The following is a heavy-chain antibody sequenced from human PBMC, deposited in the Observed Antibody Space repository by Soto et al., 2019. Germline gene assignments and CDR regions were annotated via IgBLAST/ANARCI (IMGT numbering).Heavy chain of an antibody. CDR3: ARRSVGGEGPGFHYYYYGMDV. CDR2: IIPIFGTA. Sequence: QVQLVQSGAEVKKPGSSVKVSCKASGGTFSSYAISWVRQAPGQGLEWMGGIIPIFGTANYAQKFQGRGTITADESTSTAYMELSSLRSEDTAVYYCARRSVGGEGPGFHYYYYGMDVWGQGTTVTVSS. CDR1: GGTFSSYA. V-gene: IGHV1-69*01. J-gene: IGHJ6*02. D-gene: IGHD3-16*01.